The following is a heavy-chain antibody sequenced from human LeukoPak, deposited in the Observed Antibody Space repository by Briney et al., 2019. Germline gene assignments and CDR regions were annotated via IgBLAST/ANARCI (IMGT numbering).Heavy chain of an antibody. J-gene: IGHJ4*02. CDR3: ARRGWIAVADYFDY. CDR1: GGSISSSSYY. D-gene: IGHD6-19*01. Sequence: SETLSLTCTVSGGSISSSSYYWGWIRQPPGKGLEWIGSIYYSGSTYYNPSLKSRVTISVDTSKNQFSLKLNSVTAADTAVYYCARRGWIAVADYFDYWGQGTLVTVSS. V-gene: IGHV4-39*01. CDR2: IYYSGST.